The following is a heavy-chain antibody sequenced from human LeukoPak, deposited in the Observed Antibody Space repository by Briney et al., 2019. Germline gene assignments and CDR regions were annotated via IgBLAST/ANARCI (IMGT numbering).Heavy chain of an antibody. CDR3: AGDLSSSWYGHTEQYFDY. D-gene: IGHD6-13*01. Sequence: ASVKVSCKASGYTFTSYYMHWVRQAPGQGLEWMGIINPSGGSTSYAQKFQGRVTMTRDTSTCTVYMELSSLRSEDTAVYYCAGDLSSSWYGHTEQYFDYWGQGTLVTVSS. J-gene: IGHJ4*02. CDR1: GYTFTSYY. V-gene: IGHV1-46*01. CDR2: INPSGGST.